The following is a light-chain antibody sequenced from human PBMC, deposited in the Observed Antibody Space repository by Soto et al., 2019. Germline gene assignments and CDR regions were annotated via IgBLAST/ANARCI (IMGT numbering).Light chain of an antibody. Sequence: DIQMTQSPSSLTASIGDRVTITCRASQTMSRYLNWYQQKPGRAPNLLSYAASSLHSGVPSRFSGSGSGTEFTLTISSLQPDDFATYYCQQYNSYTWTFGQGTKVDI. V-gene: IGKV1-39*01. CDR3: QQYNSYTWT. CDR2: AAS. CDR1: QTMSRY. J-gene: IGKJ1*01.